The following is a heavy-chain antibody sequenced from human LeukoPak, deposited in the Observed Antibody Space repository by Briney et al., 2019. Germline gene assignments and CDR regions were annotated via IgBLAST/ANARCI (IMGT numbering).Heavy chain of an antibody. D-gene: IGHD4-17*01. CDR3: AKDRAVTTPSWFDP. Sequence: GGSLRLSCAASGFTFTNYAMTWVRQPPGRGLEWVSGISASGGSTYYADSVKGRFTISRDNSKNTLYLQMNSLRAEDTAVYYCAKDRAVTTPSWFDPWGQGTLVTVSS. CDR2: ISASGGST. J-gene: IGHJ5*02. V-gene: IGHV3-23*01. CDR1: GFTFTNYA.